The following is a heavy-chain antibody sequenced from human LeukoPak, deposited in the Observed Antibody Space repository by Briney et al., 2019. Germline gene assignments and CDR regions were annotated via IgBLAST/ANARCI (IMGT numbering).Heavy chain of an antibody. D-gene: IGHD3-10*01. J-gene: IGHJ5*02. CDR1: GGSISSGGYY. Sequence: AQTLSLTCTVSGGSISSGGYYWSWIRQHPGKGLEWIWYIYYSGSTYYNPSLKSRVTISVDTSKNQFSLKLSSVTAADTAVYYCARLRLVRGVISQKYWFDPWGQGTLVTVSS. CDR2: IYYSGST. V-gene: IGHV4-31*03. CDR3: ARLRLVRGVISQKYWFDP.